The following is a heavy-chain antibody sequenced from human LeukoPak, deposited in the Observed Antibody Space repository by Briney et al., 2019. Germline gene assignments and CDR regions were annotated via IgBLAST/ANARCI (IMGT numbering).Heavy chain of an antibody. D-gene: IGHD3-3*01. J-gene: IGHJ6*03. CDR2: ISSSSSTI. CDR3: AREILEWLRVSYYYYMDV. Sequence: GSLRLSCAASGFTFSSYSMNWVRQAPGKGLEWVSYISSSSSTIYYADSVKGRFTISRDNAKNSLYLQMNSLRAEDTAVYYCAREILEWLRVSYYYYMDVWGKGTTVTVSS. V-gene: IGHV3-48*01. CDR1: GFTFSSYS.